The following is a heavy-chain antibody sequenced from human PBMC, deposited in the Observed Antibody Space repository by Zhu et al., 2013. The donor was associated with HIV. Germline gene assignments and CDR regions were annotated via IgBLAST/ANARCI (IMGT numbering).Heavy chain of an antibody. Sequence: QVQLVQSGAEVKKPGASVKVSCKASGYTFTGYYMHWVRQAPGQGLEWMGWINPNSGGTNYAQKFQGWVTMTRDTSISTAYMELSRLRSDDTAVYYCARDYGGRQQLVRGPYYYYGMDVWGQGTTVTVSS. V-gene: IGHV1-2*04. D-gene: IGHD6-13*01. J-gene: IGHJ6*02. CDR1: GYTFTGYY. CDR3: ARDYGGRQQLVRGPYYYYGMDV. CDR2: INPNSGGT.